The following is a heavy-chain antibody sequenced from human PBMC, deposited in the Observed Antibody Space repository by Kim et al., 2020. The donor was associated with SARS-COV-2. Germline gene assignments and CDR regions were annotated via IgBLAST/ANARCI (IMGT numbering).Heavy chain of an antibody. CDR3: ARGYYDSTGDHHYYFDL. J-gene: IGHJ4*02. Sequence: SVKVSCKASGDTFSNNAINWVRQAPGQGLEWMGRIITILGITYYAQTFRGRVTITADKSTSTAYMELSSLRSEDTAVYYCARGYYDSTGDHHYYFDLWGQGPVVSV. V-gene: IGHV1-69*04. CDR1: GDTFSNNA. CDR2: IITILGIT. D-gene: IGHD3-22*01.